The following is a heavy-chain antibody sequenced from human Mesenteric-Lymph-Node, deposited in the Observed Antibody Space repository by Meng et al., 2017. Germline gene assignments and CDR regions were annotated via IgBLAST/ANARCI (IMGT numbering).Heavy chain of an antibody. CDR3: ASLRITMVRGASYFDY. D-gene: IGHD3-10*01. J-gene: IGHJ4*02. CDR1: GGSFSGYY. CDR2: INHSGST. Sequence: SETLSLTCAVYGGSFSGYYWSWIRQPPGKGLEWIGEINHSGSTNYNPSLKSRVTISVDTSKNQFSLKLSSVTAADTAVYYCASLRITMVRGASYFDYWGQGTLVTVSS. V-gene: IGHV4-34*01.